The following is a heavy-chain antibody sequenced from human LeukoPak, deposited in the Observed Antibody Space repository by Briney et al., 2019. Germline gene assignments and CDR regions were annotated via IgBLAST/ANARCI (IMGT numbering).Heavy chain of an antibody. J-gene: IGHJ4*02. CDR1: GFTFSSYS. Sequence: PGGSLRLSCAASGFTFSSYSMNWVRQAPGKGLEWVSSISSSSSYIYYADSVKGRFTISRDNAKNTLYLQMNSLRAEDTAVYYCAREVVGSGWYLGWGQGTLVTVSS. V-gene: IGHV3-21*01. CDR3: AREVVGSGWYLG. D-gene: IGHD6-19*01. CDR2: ISSSSSYI.